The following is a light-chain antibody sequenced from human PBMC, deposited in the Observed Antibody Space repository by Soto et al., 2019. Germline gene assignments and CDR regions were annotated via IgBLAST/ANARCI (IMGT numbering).Light chain of an antibody. Sequence: EIQMTQSPSPLSATVRDRVTITCPASQSISSWLAWYQQKPGKAPKLLIYDASSLESGVPSRFSGSGSGTEFTLTISSLQPDDFATYYCQQYNSYSTFGQGTKVDIK. CDR2: DAS. CDR1: QSISSW. V-gene: IGKV1-5*01. J-gene: IGKJ1*01. CDR3: QQYNSYST.